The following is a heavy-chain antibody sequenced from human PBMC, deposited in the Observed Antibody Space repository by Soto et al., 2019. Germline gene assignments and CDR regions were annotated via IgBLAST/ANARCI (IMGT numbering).Heavy chain of an antibody. CDR1: GFTFSTYS. Sequence: GGSLRLSCVGSGFTFSTYSINWVRQAPGKGLEWVSSISSRSDIYYADSVKGRFTISRDNAKSTVYLELNNLSAEDTAVYHCAKNQGVELVPLATVDWFDPWGQGSVVTVSS. CDR3: AKNQGVELVPLATVDWFDP. D-gene: IGHD1-26*01. CDR2: ISSRSDI. J-gene: IGHJ5*02. V-gene: IGHV3-21*04.